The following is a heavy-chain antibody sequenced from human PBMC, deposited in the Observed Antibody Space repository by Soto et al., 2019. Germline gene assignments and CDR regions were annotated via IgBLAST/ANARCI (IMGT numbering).Heavy chain of an antibody. D-gene: IGHD1-26*01. Sequence: QVQLVQSGAEVKKPGASVKVSCKASGYTFTTYGISWVRQAPGQGLEWMGWISAYNGNTKYAKKLQGRVTMTTDTPPSTAYIELSSLISDDTAVYYCARDPGTYSGSYRYWGQGTLVTVSS. J-gene: IGHJ4*02. V-gene: IGHV1-18*04. CDR3: ARDPGTYSGSYRY. CDR1: GYTFTTYG. CDR2: ISAYNGNT.